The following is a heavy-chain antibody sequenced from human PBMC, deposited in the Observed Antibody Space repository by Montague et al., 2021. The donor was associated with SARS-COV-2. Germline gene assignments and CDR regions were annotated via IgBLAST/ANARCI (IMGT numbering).Heavy chain of an antibody. J-gene: IGHJ4*02. CDR3: ARETGTTVSLDY. Sequence: PALVNPTQTLTLTCTFSGFSLSTSGMCVSWIRQPPGKALEWLARXDWDDDKYYSTSLKTRLTISKDTSKNQVVLTMTNMDPVDTATYYCARETGTTVSLDYWGQGTLVTVSS. CDR1: GFSLSTSGMC. D-gene: IGHD1-7*01. CDR2: XDWDDDK. V-gene: IGHV2-70*11.